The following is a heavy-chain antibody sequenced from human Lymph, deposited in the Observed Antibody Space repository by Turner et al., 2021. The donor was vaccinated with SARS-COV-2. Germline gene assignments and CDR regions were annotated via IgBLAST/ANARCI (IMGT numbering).Heavy chain of an antibody. CDR1: GGTFSSYA. CDR3: ARIAAPGRGGGVFYYYYGMDV. Sequence: QVQLVQSGAEVKKPGSSVKVSCKASGGTFSSYAISWVRQAPGQGLEWMGGIIPILGIANYAQRFQGRVTITADKSTSTAYLELSRRRFEETAVYYWARIAAPGRGGGVFYYYYGMDVWGQGTTVTVSS. V-gene: IGHV1-69*10. D-gene: IGHD6-13*01. CDR2: IIPILGIA. J-gene: IGHJ6*02.